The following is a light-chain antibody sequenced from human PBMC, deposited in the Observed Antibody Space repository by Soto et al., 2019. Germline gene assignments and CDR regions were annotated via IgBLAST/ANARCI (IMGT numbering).Light chain of an antibody. CDR1: QSVGTY. J-gene: IGKJ1*01. Sequence: EIVMTQSPATLSVSPGERATLSCRASQSVGTYLAWYQQKPGQAPRLLIYGASTRAAGISPRFSGGGSGTEFTIPISSLQSEDFAVYYCQQYNDWPRTFGQGTKVGIK. CDR3: QQYNDWPRT. V-gene: IGKV3-15*01. CDR2: GAS.